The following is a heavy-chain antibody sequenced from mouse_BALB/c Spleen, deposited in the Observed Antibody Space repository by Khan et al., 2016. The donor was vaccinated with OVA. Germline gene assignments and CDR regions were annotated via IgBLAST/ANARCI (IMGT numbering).Heavy chain of an antibody. Sequence: QVQLKQSGPELKKPGVTVKISCKASGHTFTKYGMNWVKRAPGKGLKWMGWINTYTGEPTYADDFNGRFAFSLETSASTAYLQINNLKNEDTATYFCARPPYFSYVLDNWGQGTSVTVSS. CDR3: ARPPYFSYVLDN. J-gene: IGHJ4*01. D-gene: IGHD2-10*01. CDR2: INTYTGEP. V-gene: IGHV9-3-1*01. CDR1: GHTFTKYG.